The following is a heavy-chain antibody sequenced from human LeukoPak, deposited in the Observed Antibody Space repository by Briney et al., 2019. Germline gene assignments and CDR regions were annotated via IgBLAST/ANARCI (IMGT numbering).Heavy chain of an antibody. CDR3: AGHHPRNTVDF. Sequence: SETLSLTCTVSGGSISSYYWSWIRQPPGKGLEWIAYISDIGSINYNPSLKSRVTISLATSKNQFPLKLSSVTAADTAVYYCAGHHPRNTVDFWGQGTLVTVSS. J-gene: IGHJ4*02. V-gene: IGHV4-59*08. CDR2: ISDIGSI. CDR1: GGSISSYY. D-gene: IGHD2/OR15-2a*01.